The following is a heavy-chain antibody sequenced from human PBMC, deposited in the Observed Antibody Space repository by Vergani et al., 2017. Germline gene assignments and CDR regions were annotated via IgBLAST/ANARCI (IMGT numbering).Heavy chain of an antibody. CDR1: GFTFSTYD. CDR3: AKEGPFNCTTSCGGGGINY. V-gene: IGHV3-30*02. Sequence: QVQLVESGGGVVQPGGSLRLSCAASGFTFSTYDMHWVRQAPGKGLGWVAFIRYDGSSKYYADSVKGRFTISRDNSKNTMYLQTNSLRSEDTAVYYCAKEGPFNCTTSCGGGGINYWGQGTLVTVSS. J-gene: IGHJ4*02. CDR2: IRYDGSSK. D-gene: IGHD2-2*01.